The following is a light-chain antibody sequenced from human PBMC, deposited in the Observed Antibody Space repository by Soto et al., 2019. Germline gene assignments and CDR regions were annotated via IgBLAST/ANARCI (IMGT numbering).Light chain of an antibody. Sequence: QSALTQPPSASGSPGQSVTISCTGTSSDIGADIYVYWYQQHPGKAPKLMISEVSRRPSGVPERFSGSKSGNTASLTVSGLQADDEAYYYCSAYAGSNSFVFGTGTKLTVL. CDR3: SAYAGSNSFV. CDR1: SSDIGADIY. V-gene: IGLV2-8*01. CDR2: EVS. J-gene: IGLJ1*01.